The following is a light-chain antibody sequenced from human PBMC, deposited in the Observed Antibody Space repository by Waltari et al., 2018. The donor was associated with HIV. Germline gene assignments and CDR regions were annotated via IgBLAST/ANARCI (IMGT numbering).Light chain of an antibody. CDR2: DVS. V-gene: IGLV2-11*01. Sequence: QSALTQPRSVSGSPGQSATIACTGTTSDLVTSKWVTWYQQNPGKVPKLMIYDVSERPSGVPDRFSGSKSGNTASLTISGLQADDEADYYCCSYIGNYTWVFGGGTKLTVL. CDR3: CSYIGNYTWV. J-gene: IGLJ3*02. CDR1: TSDLVTSKW.